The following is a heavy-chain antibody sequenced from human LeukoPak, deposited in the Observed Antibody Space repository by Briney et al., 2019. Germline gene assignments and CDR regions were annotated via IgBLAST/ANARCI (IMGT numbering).Heavy chain of an antibody. Sequence: GSLRLSCAASGFTFSSYSMNWVRQPPGKGLEWIGEINHSGSTNYNPSLKSRVTISVDTSKNQFSLKLSSVTAADTAVYYCARGWGYSNSWGQGTLVTVSS. CDR2: INHSGST. CDR1: GFTFSSYS. D-gene: IGHD6-13*01. J-gene: IGHJ4*02. V-gene: IGHV4-34*01. CDR3: ARGWGYSNS.